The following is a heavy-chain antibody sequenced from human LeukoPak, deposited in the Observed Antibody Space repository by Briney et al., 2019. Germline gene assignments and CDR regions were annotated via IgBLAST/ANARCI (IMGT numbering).Heavy chain of an antibody. CDR3: AKDSSSGYYRENFDY. CDR2: ISWNSGSI. V-gene: IGHV3-9*01. Sequence: GGSLRLSCAASGFTFDDYAMHWVRQAPGKGLEWVSGISWNSGSIGYADSVKGRFTISRDNAKNSLYLQMNSLRAEDTALYYCAKDSSSGYYRENFDYWGQGTLVTVSS. D-gene: IGHD3-22*01. CDR1: GFTFDDYA. J-gene: IGHJ4*02.